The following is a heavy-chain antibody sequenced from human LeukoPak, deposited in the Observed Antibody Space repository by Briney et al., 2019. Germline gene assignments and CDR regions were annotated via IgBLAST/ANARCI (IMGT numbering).Heavy chain of an antibody. CDR1: GYTFTSYG. D-gene: IGHD6-6*01. CDR3: ACAGVAARPRVLIARDWFDP. V-gene: IGHV1-18*01. CDR2: ISAYNGNT. J-gene: IGHJ5*02. Sequence: SVKVSCKASGYTFTSYGISWVRQAPGQGLEWMGWISAYNGNTNYAQQFQGRVTMTRDTSISTAYMELSRLRSDDTAVYYCACAGVAARPRVLIARDWFDPWGQGTLVTVSS.